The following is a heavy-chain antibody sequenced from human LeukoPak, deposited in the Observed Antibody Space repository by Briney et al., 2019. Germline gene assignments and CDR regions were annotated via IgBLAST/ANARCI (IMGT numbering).Heavy chain of an antibody. D-gene: IGHD6-13*01. V-gene: IGHV1-2*02. CDR2: INPNSGGT. CDR3: ARDQRGGRISWYSHFDF. Sequence: ASVKVSCKASGYTFTGYYMHWVRQAPGQGLEWMGWINPNSGGTNHAQKFQGRVTMTRDTSTSTVYMELSSLTSEDTAVYYCARDQRGGRISWYSHFDFWGQGTLVTVSS. CDR1: GYTFTGYY. J-gene: IGHJ4*02.